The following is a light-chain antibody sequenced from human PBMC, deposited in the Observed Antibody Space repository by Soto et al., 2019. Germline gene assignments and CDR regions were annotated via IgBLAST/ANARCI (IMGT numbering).Light chain of an antibody. CDR2: DAS. Sequence: AIQLTQSPSSLSASLGDTVIITCRASQDITSDLAWYQQRPEKAPVLLIYDASRLESGVPPRFSGGGSGTEFSLTISSLQPEDFATYFCQQVNAYPRSFGQGTKVDIK. V-gene: IGKV1-13*02. J-gene: IGKJ1*01. CDR1: QDITSD. CDR3: QQVNAYPRS.